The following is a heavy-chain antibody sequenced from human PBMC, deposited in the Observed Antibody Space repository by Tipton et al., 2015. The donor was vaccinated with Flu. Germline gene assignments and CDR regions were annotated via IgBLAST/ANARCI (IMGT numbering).Heavy chain of an antibody. CDR3: ACTYYYDSSRYGDYYYSYLDV. Sequence: GSLRLSCAASGFTVSSNDMTWVRQAPGKGLEWVSVLYSGGSTYSADSVKGRFTISRDNSKNTLYLQMNSLRAEDTAVYYCACTYYYDSSRYGDYYYSYLDVWGKGTTVTVSS. V-gene: IGHV3-66*01. CDR2: LYSGGST. D-gene: IGHD3-22*01. J-gene: IGHJ6*03. CDR1: GFTVSSND.